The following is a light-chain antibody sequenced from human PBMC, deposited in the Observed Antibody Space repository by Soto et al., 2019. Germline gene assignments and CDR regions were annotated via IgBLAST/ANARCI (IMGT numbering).Light chain of an antibody. CDR2: TAS. V-gene: IGKV1-5*03. CDR1: QNINSH. J-gene: IGKJ1*01. Sequence: DIQMTQSPSTLSASVGDRVTITCRASQNINSHLAWYQQKPGKAPKLLIYTASSLQSGVPSRFSGSGSETEFSLTISTLQPDHFATFYCQQYDLYSAFGQGTTVEMK. CDR3: QQYDLYSA.